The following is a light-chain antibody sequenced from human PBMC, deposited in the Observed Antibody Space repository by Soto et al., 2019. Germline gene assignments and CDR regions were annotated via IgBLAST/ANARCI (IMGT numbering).Light chain of an antibody. J-gene: IGKJ1*01. CDR2: AAS. V-gene: IGKV1-39*01. CDR3: QQSYSTTWT. Sequence: DIQIAQSPSSLSASVGDRVTITCRASQGISTYLNWYQQITGKAPKILIYAASSLQSGVPSRFSGIGSETDFTLSLSSLQPEDFETYSCQQSYSTTWTFGQGTKVDIK. CDR1: QGISTY.